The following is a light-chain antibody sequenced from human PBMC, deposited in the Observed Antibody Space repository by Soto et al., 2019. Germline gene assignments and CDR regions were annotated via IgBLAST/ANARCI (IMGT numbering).Light chain of an antibody. Sequence: AIQMTQSPSSLSASVGDRVTITCRASQGIRNDLGWYQQKPGKAPKLLIYAASSLQSGVPSRFSGSGSGTDFTLPISSLQPEDFATYYGLQDYNYPLTFGPGTKVDIK. CDR2: AAS. CDR3: LQDYNYPLT. V-gene: IGKV1-6*01. CDR1: QGIRND. J-gene: IGKJ3*01.